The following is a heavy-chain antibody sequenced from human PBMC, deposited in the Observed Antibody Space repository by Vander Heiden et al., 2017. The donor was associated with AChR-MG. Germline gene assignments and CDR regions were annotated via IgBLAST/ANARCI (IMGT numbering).Heavy chain of an antibody. Sequence: QVQLVQSGAEVKKPGASVKVSCKASGYTFTGYYMHWVRQAPGQGLEWMGWINPSSGGTNYAQKFQGRVTMTRDTSISTAYMELSRLRSDDTAVYYCAREGIAAAGTVWGQGTLVTVSS. CDR2: INPSSGGT. J-gene: IGHJ4*02. D-gene: IGHD6-13*01. V-gene: IGHV1-2*02. CDR3: AREGIAAAGTV. CDR1: GYTFTGYY.